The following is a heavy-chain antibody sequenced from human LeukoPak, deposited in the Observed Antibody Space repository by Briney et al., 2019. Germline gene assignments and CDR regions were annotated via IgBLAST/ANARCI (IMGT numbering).Heavy chain of an antibody. CDR1: GFTYSSYS. D-gene: IGHD3-10*01. Sequence: GGSLRLSCAASGFTYSSYSMNWVRQAPGKGLEWVSYINIISSEIYYGDSVKGRFTISTDNAKNSVYLQMNSLRDEDTAVYYCARDRAYAFDNWGQGTMVTVSS. J-gene: IGHJ3*02. V-gene: IGHV3-48*02. CDR2: INIISSEI. CDR3: ARDRAYAFDN.